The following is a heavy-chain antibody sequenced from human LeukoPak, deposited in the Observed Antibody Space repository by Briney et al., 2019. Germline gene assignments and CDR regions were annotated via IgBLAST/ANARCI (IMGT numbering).Heavy chain of an antibody. J-gene: IGHJ4*02. Sequence: SVKVSCKASGGTFSSYAISWVRQAPGQGLEWMGRIIPIFGTANYAQKFQGRVTITADKSTSTAYMELSSPRSEDTAVYYCARDASPYYDFWSGYWMGGFDYWGQGTLVTVSS. V-gene: IGHV1-69*06. CDR2: IIPIFGTA. CDR3: ARDASPYYDFWSGYWMGGFDY. D-gene: IGHD3-3*01. CDR1: GGTFSSYA.